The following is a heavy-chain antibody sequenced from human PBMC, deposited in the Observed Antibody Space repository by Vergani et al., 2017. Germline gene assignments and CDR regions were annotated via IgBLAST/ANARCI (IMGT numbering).Heavy chain of an antibody. CDR1: GFTLSSHA. Sequence: QVQLEESGGGVFQPGRSLRLSCAASGFTLSSHAMHWVRQAPGKGLEWVAFIWYDGSKEYYADSVKGRFTISRDNSKNTLYLQMNSLRDADTAVYYCARSGYCTDGVCYMTDYYYMDVWGKGTAVTVSS. CDR2: IWYDGSKE. CDR3: ARSGYCTDGVCYMTDYYYMDV. J-gene: IGHJ6*03. V-gene: IGHV3-33*01. D-gene: IGHD2-8*01.